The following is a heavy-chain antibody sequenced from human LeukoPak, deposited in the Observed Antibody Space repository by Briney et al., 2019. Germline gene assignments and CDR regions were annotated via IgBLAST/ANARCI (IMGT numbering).Heavy chain of an antibody. CDR3: ARRIVVVPAAMSGAFDYFDY. J-gene: IGHJ4*02. D-gene: IGHD2-2*01. CDR1: GFTFSDYY. Sequence: PGGSLRLSCAASGFTFSDYYMSWIRQAPGKGLEWVSYISSSGSTIYYADSVRGRFTTSRDNAKNSLYLQMNSLRAEDTAVYYCARRIVVVPAAMSGAFDYFDYWGQGTLVTVSS. V-gene: IGHV3-11*04. CDR2: ISSSGSTI.